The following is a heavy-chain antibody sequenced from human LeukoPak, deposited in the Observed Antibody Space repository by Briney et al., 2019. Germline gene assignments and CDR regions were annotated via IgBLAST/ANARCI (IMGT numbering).Heavy chain of an antibody. D-gene: IGHD1-1*01. CDR1: GYTFTGYY. CDR2: INPNSGGT. Sequence: ASVKVSCKASGYTFTGYYMHWVRHAPGQGLEWVGCINPNSGGTNYAQKFQGRVTMTRDTSISTAYMELSRLRSDDTAVYYCARAGGSGQTYDYWGQGTLVTVSS. V-gene: IGHV1-2*02. CDR3: ARAGGSGQTYDY. J-gene: IGHJ4*02.